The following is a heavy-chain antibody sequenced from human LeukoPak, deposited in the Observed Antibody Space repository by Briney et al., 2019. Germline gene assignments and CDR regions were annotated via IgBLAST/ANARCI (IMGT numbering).Heavy chain of an antibody. CDR3: ARGSHITMIVVAHRALDY. Sequence: PSETLSLTCTVSGGSISSYYWSWIRQPPGKGLEWIGYIYYSGTTNYNPSLKSRVTISVDTSKNQFSLKLSSVTAADTAVYYCARGSHITMIVVAHRALDYWGQGTLVTVSS. CDR2: IYYSGTT. J-gene: IGHJ4*02. CDR1: GGSISSYY. D-gene: IGHD3-22*01. V-gene: IGHV4-59*12.